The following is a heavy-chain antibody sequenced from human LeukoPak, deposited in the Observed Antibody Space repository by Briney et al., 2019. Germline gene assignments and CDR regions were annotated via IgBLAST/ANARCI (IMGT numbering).Heavy chain of an antibody. CDR2: ISAYNGNT. Sequence: ASVKVSCKASGYTFTSYGISWVRQAPGQGREWMGWISAYNGNTNYAKKLQGRVTMTTDTSTSTAYMELRSLRSDDTAVYYCARVHLGGYYGSGRTYYFDYWGQGTLVTVSS. J-gene: IGHJ4*02. CDR1: GYTFTSYG. V-gene: IGHV1-18*01. CDR3: ARVHLGGYYGSGRTYYFDY. D-gene: IGHD3-10*01.